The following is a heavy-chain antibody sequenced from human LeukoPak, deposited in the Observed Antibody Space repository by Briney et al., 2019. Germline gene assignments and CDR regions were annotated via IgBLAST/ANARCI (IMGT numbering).Heavy chain of an antibody. V-gene: IGHV4-59*01. CDR3: ARGRSYYYDSSGWYFDY. Sequence: SETLSLTCTVSGGSISSYSWSWIRQPPGKRLEWIGYVYYSGTTNYNPSLRSRVTISVDTSKNQFSLKLNSVTAADTAVYYCARGRSYYYDSSGWYFDYWGQGTLVTVSS. CDR2: VYYSGTT. CDR1: GGSISSYS. D-gene: IGHD3-22*01. J-gene: IGHJ4*02.